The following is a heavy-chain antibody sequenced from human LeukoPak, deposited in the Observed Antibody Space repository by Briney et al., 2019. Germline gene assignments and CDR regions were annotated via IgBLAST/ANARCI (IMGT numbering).Heavy chain of an antibody. CDR3: ARNFYASSGYYLDDFDFDF. Sequence: SETLSLTCTVSGASIIRDTYYWGWIRQPPGKGLEWLGSIYYSGSTYYSPSLKSRVTMSVDTSTNQFSLKLISVTAADTALYYCARNFYASSGYYLDDFDFDFWGQGTLVTVSS. J-gene: IGHJ4*02. CDR2: IYYSGST. V-gene: IGHV4-39*07. CDR1: GASIIRDTYY. D-gene: IGHD3-22*01.